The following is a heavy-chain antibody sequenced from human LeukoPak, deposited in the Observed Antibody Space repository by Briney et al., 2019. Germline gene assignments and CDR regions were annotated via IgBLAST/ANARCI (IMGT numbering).Heavy chain of an antibody. CDR2: ISAYNGDT. CDR1: GYTFTSYG. D-gene: IGHD3-22*01. V-gene: IGHV1-18*01. Sequence: GASVKVSCKASGYTFTSYGISWVRQAPGQGLEWMGWISAYNGDTNYAQKLQGRVTMTTDISTSTAYMELRSLRSDDTAVYYCARASLDSSGYYRYYYYYMDVWGKGTTVTVSS. CDR3: ARASLDSSGYYRYYYYYMDV. J-gene: IGHJ6*03.